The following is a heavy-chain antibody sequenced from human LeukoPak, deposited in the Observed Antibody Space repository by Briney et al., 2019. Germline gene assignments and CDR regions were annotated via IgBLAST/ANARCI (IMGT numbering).Heavy chain of an antibody. V-gene: IGHV3-30*18. CDR3: AKVAGWDLLKDAFDI. D-gene: IGHD6-19*01. J-gene: IGHJ3*02. Sequence: GGSLRLSCAASGLSFSSNGMHWVRQAPGKGLEWVAVISYDGIDKYYGDSVKGRFTISRDNSKNTLYLQMNSLRPEDTAVYYCAKVAGWDLLKDAFDIWGQGTVVIVSS. CDR1: GLSFSSNG. CDR2: ISYDGIDK.